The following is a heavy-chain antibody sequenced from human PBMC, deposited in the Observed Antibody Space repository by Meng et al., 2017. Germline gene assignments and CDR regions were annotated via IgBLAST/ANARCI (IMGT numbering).Heavy chain of an antibody. V-gene: IGHV4-31*03. CDR2: IYYSGST. CDR3: ARDVVGAIIIARGDY. D-gene: IGHD1-26*01. J-gene: IGHJ4*02. Sequence: QVQYQASGPGLGNPLQNLSLSSTVFGGSNSNGGYYWSWIRQHPGKGLEWIGYIYYSGSTYYNPSLKSRVTISVDKSKNQFSLKLSSVTAADTAVYYCARDVVGAIIIARGDYWGQGTLVTVSS. CDR1: GGSNSNGGYY.